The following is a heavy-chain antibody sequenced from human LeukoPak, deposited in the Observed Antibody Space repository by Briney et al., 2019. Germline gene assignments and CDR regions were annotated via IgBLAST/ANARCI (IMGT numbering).Heavy chain of an antibody. CDR1: GFTFSSYA. CDR3: AKDQGVDTSPYFDY. J-gene: IGHJ4*02. CDR2: ISGSGGST. Sequence: PGGSLRLPCAASGFTFSSYAMSWVRQAPGKGLEWVSAISGSGGSTYYADSVKGRFTISRDNSKNTLYLQMNSLRAEDTAVYYCAKDQGVDTSPYFDYWGQGTLVTVSS. D-gene: IGHD5-18*01. V-gene: IGHV3-23*01.